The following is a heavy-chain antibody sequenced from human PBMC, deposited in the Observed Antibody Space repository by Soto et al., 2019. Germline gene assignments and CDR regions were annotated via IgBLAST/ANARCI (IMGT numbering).Heavy chain of an antibody. V-gene: IGHV1-69*13. CDR2: IIPILGTA. CDR3: ARSPITLFGVVSIPPHYYCGMDV. D-gene: IGHD3-3*01. Sequence: SVKVSWESCGGTFGSYPISWVRQDPGQVLKWMGGIIPILGTANYAQKFQGRVSITADESTSTASMEPRSLRSDDTPVYFCARSPITLFGVVSIPPHYYCGMDVWGQGNTVPVSS. CDR1: GGTFGSYP. J-gene: IGHJ6*02.